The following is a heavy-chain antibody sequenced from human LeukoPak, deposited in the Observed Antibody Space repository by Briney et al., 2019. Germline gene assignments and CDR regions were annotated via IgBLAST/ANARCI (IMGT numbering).Heavy chain of an antibody. D-gene: IGHD3-10*01. V-gene: IGHV3-30-3*01. CDR1: GFTFSSYA. J-gene: IGHJ6*02. CDR3: AREYYYGSGTSYYYYGMDV. CDR2: ISYDGSNK. Sequence: GGSLRLSCAASGFTFSSYAMHWVRQAPGKGLEWVAVISYDGSNKYYADSVKGRFTISRDNSKNTLYLQMNSLRAEDTAVYYCAREYYYGSGTSYYYYGMDVWGQGPRSPSP.